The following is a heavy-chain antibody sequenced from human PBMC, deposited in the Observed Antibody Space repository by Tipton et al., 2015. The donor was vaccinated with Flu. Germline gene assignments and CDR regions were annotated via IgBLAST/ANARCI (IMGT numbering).Heavy chain of an antibody. D-gene: IGHD3-22*01. CDR1: GGSISSRSYY. J-gene: IGHJ3*02. CDR3: ARDLSGYYFYAFDI. V-gene: IGHV4-39*07. CDR2: IYYSGST. Sequence: TLSLTCTVSGGSISSRSYYWGWLRPPPGKGLEWIGSIYYSGSTYYNPSLKSRVTISVDTSKNQFSLKLSSVTAADTGVYYCARDLSGYYFYAFDIWGQGTMVTVYS.